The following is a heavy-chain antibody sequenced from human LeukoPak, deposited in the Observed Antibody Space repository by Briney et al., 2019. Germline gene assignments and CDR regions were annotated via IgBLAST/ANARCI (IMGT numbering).Heavy chain of an antibody. CDR2: ISGSGGST. J-gene: IGHJ4*02. D-gene: IGHD3-22*01. Sequence: PGGSLRLSCAASGFTFSSYAMSWVRQAPGKGLEWVSAISGSGGSTYYADSVKGRFTISRDDSKNTLYLQMNSLRAEDTAVYYCAKIGGRDYYDSSGYFFDYWGQGTLVTVSS. V-gene: IGHV3-23*01. CDR3: AKIGGRDYYDSSGYFFDY. CDR1: GFTFSSYA.